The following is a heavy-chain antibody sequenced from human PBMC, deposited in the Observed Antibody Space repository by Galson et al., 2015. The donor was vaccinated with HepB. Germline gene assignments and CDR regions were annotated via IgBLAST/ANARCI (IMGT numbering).Heavy chain of an antibody. D-gene: IGHD3-22*01. CDR2: IDPSDSYT. CDR3: ARPWDYLASSGDAFDI. Sequence: QSGAEVKKPGESLRISCKGSGYSFTSYWIGWVRQMPGKGLEWMGRIDPSDSYTNYSPSFQGHVTISADKSISTAYLQWSSLKASDTAMYYCARPWDYLASSGDAFDIWGQGTMVTVSS. V-gene: IGHV5-10-1*01. CDR1: GYSFTSYW. J-gene: IGHJ3*02.